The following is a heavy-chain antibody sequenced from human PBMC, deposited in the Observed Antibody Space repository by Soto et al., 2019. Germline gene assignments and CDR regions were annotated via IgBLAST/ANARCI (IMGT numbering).Heavy chain of an antibody. CDR1: GYTFTSYA. CDR3: AREGGPQGESTARYPFDP. D-gene: IGHD6-19*01. V-gene: IGHV1-3*01. Sequence: ASVKVSCKASGYTFTSYAMHWVRQAPGQRREWMGWINAGNGNTKYSQQFQGRATTTRDTSASTAYIELSILRSEDTAVYSFAREGGPQGESTARYPFDPGGQGTLVTVSP. CDR2: INAGNGNT. J-gene: IGHJ5*02.